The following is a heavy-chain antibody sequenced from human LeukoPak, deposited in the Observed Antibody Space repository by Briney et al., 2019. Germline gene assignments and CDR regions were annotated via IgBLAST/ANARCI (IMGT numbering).Heavy chain of an antibody. J-gene: IGHJ4*02. D-gene: IGHD6-19*01. CDR3: ARDARPGRIAVAGTRDY. Sequence: GGSLRLSCAASGFTFSSYAMSWVRQAPGKGLEWVSSISSSSSYIYYADSVKGRFTISRDNAKNSLYLQMNSLRAEDTAVYYCARDARPGRIAVAGTRDYWGQGTLVTVSS. V-gene: IGHV3-21*01. CDR1: GFTFSSYA. CDR2: ISSSSSYI.